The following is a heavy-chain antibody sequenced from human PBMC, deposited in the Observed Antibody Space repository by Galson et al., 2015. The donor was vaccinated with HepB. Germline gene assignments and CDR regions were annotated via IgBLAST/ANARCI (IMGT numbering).Heavy chain of an antibody. V-gene: IGHV5-10-1*01. D-gene: IGHD4-23*01. CDR2: IDPSDSYT. Sequence: QSGAEVKKPGESLRISCKGSGYSFTSYWISWVRQMPGKGLEWMGRIDPSDSYTNYSPSFQGHVTISADKSISTAYLQWSSLKASDHGLYYRGRRRSGGDYFYGIDVWGQGTTVTVSS. CDR3: GRRRSGGDYFYGIDV. CDR1: GYSFTSYW. J-gene: IGHJ6*02.